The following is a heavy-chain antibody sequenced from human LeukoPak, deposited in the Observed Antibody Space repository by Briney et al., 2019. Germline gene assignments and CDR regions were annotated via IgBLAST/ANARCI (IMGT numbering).Heavy chain of an antibody. Sequence: TGGSLRLSCAASGFTFSSYGMHWVRQAPGKGLEWVSVIYSGGSTYYADSVKGRFTISRDNSKNTLYLQMNSLRAEDTAVYYCARGPLVVVDDAFDIWGQGTMVTVSS. V-gene: IGHV3-53*01. CDR1: GFTFSSYG. J-gene: IGHJ3*02. CDR3: ARGPLVVVDDAFDI. CDR2: IYSGGST. D-gene: IGHD3-22*01.